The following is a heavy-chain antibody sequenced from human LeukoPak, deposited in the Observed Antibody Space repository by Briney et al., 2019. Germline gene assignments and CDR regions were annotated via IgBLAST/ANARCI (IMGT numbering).Heavy chain of an antibody. Sequence: PGGSLRLSCAASGFTVSSNYMSWVRQAPGKGLEWVSVIYSGGSTYYADSVKGRFTISRDNSKNTLYLRMNSLRAEDTAVYYCAREKRQWLFDYWGQGTLVTVSS. V-gene: IGHV3-66*01. CDR2: IYSGGST. CDR3: AREKRQWLFDY. D-gene: IGHD6-19*01. CDR1: GFTVSSNY. J-gene: IGHJ4*02.